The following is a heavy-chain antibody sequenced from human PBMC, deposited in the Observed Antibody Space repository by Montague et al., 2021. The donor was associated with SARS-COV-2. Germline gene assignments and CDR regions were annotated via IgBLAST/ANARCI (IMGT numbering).Heavy chain of an antibody. J-gene: IGHJ4*02. D-gene: IGHD3-10*01. Sequence: SETLSLTCAVYGGSFSGYYWNWIRQPPGKGLEWIGEINHSGSTNNNPSPKSRVIMSVDTSKNQFSLKLSSVTAADTAVYYCARGARQGYGFRLGSFDYWGQGTLVTVSS. CDR3: ARGARQGYGFRLGSFDY. CDR2: INHSGST. CDR1: GGSFSGYY. V-gene: IGHV4-34*01.